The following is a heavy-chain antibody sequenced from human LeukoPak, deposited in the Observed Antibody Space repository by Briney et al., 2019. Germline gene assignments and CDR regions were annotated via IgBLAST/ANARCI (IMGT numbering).Heavy chain of an antibody. Sequence: GASVKVSCKASGYTFTGYYMHWVRQAPGKALEWLGRINPNSDGTNYAQKFQGRVTMTRDTSISTAYMELSSLRSEDTAVYYCARDGYCSGGSCYSHWPYYGMDVWGQGTTVTVSS. J-gene: IGHJ6*02. CDR3: ARDGYCSGGSCYSHWPYYGMDV. D-gene: IGHD2-15*01. V-gene: IGHV1-2*06. CDR1: GYTFTGYY. CDR2: INPNSDGT.